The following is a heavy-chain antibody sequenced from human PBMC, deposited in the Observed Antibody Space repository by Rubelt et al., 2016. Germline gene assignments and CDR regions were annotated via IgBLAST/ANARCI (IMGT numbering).Heavy chain of an antibody. CDR3: ATDRFRWRY. Sequence: EVQLVESGGGLVQPGGSLRLSCAASGFIFNSYAMSWVRQAPEKGLEWVSAISGSGGSTYYATSGEGRFTISRDNSKNTSVLKMNSRRAEDTAVYYFATDRFRWRYWGQGTLVTVSS. CDR2: ISGSGGST. J-gene: IGHJ4*02. D-gene: IGHD5-24*01. V-gene: IGHV3-23*04. CDR1: GFIFNSYA.